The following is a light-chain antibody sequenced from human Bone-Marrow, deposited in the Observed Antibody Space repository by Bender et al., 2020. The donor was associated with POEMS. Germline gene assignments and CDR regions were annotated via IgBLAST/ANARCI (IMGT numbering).Light chain of an antibody. Sequence: QSALTQARSVSGSPGQSVTISCTGSSGDVGGYDSVSWYQQHPGKAPKLIIYEVTKRPSGVPDRFSASKSGNTASLTVSGLQAEDEADYYCSSYTTTSTRVFGGGTKLTVL. J-gene: IGLJ3*02. CDR2: EVT. CDR3: SSYTTTSTRV. V-gene: IGLV2-11*01. CDR1: SGDVGGYDS.